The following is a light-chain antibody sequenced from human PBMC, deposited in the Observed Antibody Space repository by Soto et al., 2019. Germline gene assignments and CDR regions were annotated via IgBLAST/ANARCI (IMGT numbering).Light chain of an antibody. CDR2: DAS. J-gene: IGKJ1*01. V-gene: IGKV1-5*01. CDR3: QQYYSYPRT. Sequence: DIQMTQSPSTLSASIGDRVTITCRASQSITIWLAWYQQKPGKAPKLLIYDASSLEGGVPSRFSGSGSGTEFTLTISGLQPDDFATYYCQQYYSYPRTFGQGTKVDI. CDR1: QSITIW.